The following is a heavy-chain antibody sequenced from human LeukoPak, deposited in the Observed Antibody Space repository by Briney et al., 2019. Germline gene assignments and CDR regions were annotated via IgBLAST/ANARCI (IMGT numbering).Heavy chain of an antibody. CDR2: ISAYNGNT. CDR3: ASIGMVREEMGLGY. D-gene: IGHD3-10*01. V-gene: IGHV1-18*01. CDR1: GYTFTSYG. J-gene: IGHJ4*02. Sequence: ASVKVSCKASGYTFTSYGISWVRQAPGQGLEWMGWISAYNGNTNYAQKFQGRVTMTRDTSISTAYMELSRLRSDDTAVYYCASIGMVREEMGLGYWGQGTLVTVSS.